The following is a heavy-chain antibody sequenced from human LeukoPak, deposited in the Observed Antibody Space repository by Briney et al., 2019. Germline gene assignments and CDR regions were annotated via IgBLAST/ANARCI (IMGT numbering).Heavy chain of an antibody. V-gene: IGHV3-30-3*01. J-gene: IGHJ6*02. CDR3: ARSLGEWLRFDSDYYYYGMDV. Sequence: GGSLRLSCAASGFTFSSYAMSWVRQAPGKGLEWVAVISYDGSNKYYADSVKGRFTISRDNSKNTLYLQMNSLRAEDTAVYYCARSLGEWLRFDSDYYYYGMDVWGQGTTVTVSS. CDR1: GFTFSSYA. CDR2: ISYDGSNK. D-gene: IGHD5-12*01.